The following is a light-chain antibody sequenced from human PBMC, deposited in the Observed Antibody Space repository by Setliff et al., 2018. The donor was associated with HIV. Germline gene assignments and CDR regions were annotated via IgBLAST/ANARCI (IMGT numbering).Light chain of an antibody. CDR2: WAS. CDR1: QSILYRSNNKNY. Sequence: DIVMTQYPDSLAVSLGERATINCNSSQSILYRSNNKNYLAWYQQKPGQPLKLLIYWASTRESGVPDRFSGSGSGTAFTLTISSLQAEDVAVYYCQEYYSSFRVTFGGWTKVDIK. J-gene: IGKJ4*01. CDR3: QEYYSSFRVT. V-gene: IGKV4-1*01.